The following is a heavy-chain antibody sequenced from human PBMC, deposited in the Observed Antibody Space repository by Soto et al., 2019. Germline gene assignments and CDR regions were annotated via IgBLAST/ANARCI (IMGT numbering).Heavy chain of an antibody. J-gene: IGHJ4*02. CDR1: RFTFSTHS. CDR2: ISSSSSTI. V-gene: IGHV3-48*01. D-gene: IGHD6-6*01. Sequence: GGSLRLSCAASRFTFSTHSMNWVRQAPGKGLEWVSYISSSSSTIYYADSVKGRFTISRDNANNSLFLQMNSLRAKDTAVYYCAREYSSSSGKRVFDYWGQGTLVTVSS. CDR3: AREYSSSSGKRVFDY.